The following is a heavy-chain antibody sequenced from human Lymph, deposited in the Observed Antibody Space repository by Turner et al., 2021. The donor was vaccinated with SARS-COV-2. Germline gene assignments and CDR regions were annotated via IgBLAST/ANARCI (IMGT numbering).Heavy chain of an antibody. V-gene: IGHV1-69*10. CDR1: GGTFSSSA. J-gene: IGHJ6*02. D-gene: IGHD6-13*01. Sequence: QVQLEQSGAEVKKPGSSVKVSCKASGGTFSSSAISWVRQAPGQGLAWMGGIIPLLAIANYAQKFQGRVTITADKSTSTAYMELSSLRSEDTAVYFCARIAAPGMGGGVHYYYYAMDVWGQGTTVTVSS. CDR3: ARIAAPGMGGGVHYYYYAMDV. CDR2: IIPLLAIA.